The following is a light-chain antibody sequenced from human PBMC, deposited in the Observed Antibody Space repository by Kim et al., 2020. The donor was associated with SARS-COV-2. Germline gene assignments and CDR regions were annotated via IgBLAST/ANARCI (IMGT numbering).Light chain of an antibody. V-gene: IGLV2-14*03. J-gene: IGLJ2*01. CDR2: GVT. Sequence: GQSLTVSCTGGSSDVGDYNFVSWYQHHPGKAPKLIIYGVTQRPLGISPRFSGSKSGNTASLTISGLQADDEADYHCSSYTTSSTLIFGGGTQLTVL. CDR3: SSYTTSSTLI. CDR1: SSDVGDYNF.